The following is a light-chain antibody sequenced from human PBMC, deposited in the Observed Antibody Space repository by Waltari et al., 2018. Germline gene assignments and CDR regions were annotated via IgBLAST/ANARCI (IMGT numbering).Light chain of an antibody. CDR1: SSNIGSHT. CDR2: SNN. Sequence: QSVLTQPPSASGTPGQRVPISCSGSSSNIGSHTVNWYQQLPGTAPKLLIYSNNQRPSGVPDRFSGSKSGTSASLAISGLQSEDEADYYCAAWDDSLNGRVFGGGTKLTVL. J-gene: IGLJ3*02. V-gene: IGLV1-44*01. CDR3: AAWDDSLNGRV.